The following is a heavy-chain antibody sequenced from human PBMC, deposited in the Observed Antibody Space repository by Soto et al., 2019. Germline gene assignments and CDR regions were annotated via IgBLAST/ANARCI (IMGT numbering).Heavy chain of an antibody. CDR2: IWYDGSNK. CDR1: GFTFSSYG. V-gene: IGHV3-33*01. J-gene: IGHJ3*02. CDR3: AREAYCGGDCYSAFDI. Sequence: GGSLRLSCAASGFTFSSYGMHWVRQAPGKGLEWAAVIWYDGSNKYYADSVKGRFTISRDNSKNTLYLQMNSLRAEDTAVYYCAREAYCGGDCYSAFDIWGQGTMVTVSS. D-gene: IGHD2-21*02.